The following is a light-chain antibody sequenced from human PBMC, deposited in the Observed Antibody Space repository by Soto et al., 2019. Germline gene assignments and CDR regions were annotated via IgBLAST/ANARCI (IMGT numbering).Light chain of an antibody. J-gene: IGLJ2*01. CDR3: AAWDSSLSIVI. Sequence: QSVLTQPPSVSAAPGQRVTISCSGSSSNIGRNYESWYQQFPGTAPRLLIFDTYKRPSGVPDRFSGSKSGTSSTLAITGLQRGDEADYYCAAWDSSLSIVIFGGGTKLTVL. CDR2: DTY. CDR1: SSNIGRNY. V-gene: IGLV1-51*01.